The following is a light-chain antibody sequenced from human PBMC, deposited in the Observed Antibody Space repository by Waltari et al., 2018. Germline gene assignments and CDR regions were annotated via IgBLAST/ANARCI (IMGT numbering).Light chain of an antibody. Sequence: SYELTQPPSVSVSPGQTASIPCSGDKLGDQYACWYQQKPGQSPVLVIYQDSKRPSGIPERFSGSNSGNTATLSISGTQAMDEADYYCQAWDSSPGVFGGGTKLTVL. V-gene: IGLV3-1*01. CDR3: QAWDSSPGV. CDR2: QDS. CDR1: KLGDQY. J-gene: IGLJ2*01.